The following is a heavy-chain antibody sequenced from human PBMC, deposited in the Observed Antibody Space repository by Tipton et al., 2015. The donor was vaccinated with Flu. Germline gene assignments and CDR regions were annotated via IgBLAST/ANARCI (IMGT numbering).Heavy chain of an antibody. Sequence: SLRLSCAVSGFTLTRYGMSWVRQAPGKGLEWVANINEDGSTTYYLGSVRGRFTISRDNARNSVFLQMNSLRVEDTALYYCAIFKNPGHWGQGTLVTVSS. CDR2: INEDGSTT. J-gene: IGHJ4*02. CDR1: GFTLTRYG. CDR3: AIFKNPGH. V-gene: IGHV3-7*01. D-gene: IGHD2/OR15-2a*01.